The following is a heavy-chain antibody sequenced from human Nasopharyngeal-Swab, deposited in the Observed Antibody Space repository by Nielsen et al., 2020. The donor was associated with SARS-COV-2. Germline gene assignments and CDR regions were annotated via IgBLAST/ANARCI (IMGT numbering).Heavy chain of an antibody. J-gene: IGHJ6*03. Sequence: SETLSLTCAISGDKVSNINAVWTWIRQSPSRGLEWLGRTYYRSKWYNHYAISVEGRITINSDTSKNQFSLHLNSVTPEDTAVYYRARGSSPPIFYYYMDVWGKGTMVTVSS. CDR1: GDKVSNINAV. V-gene: IGHV6-1*01. CDR2: TYYRSKWYN. CDR3: ARGSSPPIFYYYMDV.